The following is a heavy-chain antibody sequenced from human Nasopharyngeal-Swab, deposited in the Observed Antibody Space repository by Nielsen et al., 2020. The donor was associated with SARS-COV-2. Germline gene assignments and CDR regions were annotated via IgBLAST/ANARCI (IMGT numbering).Heavy chain of an antibody. V-gene: IGHV3-7*01. D-gene: IGHD6-13*01. CDR1: GFTFSSYG. CDR2: IKQDGSEK. CDR3: ARLGGSSWCFDY. Sequence: GETLKISCAASGFTFSSYGMSWVRQAPGKGLEWVANIKQDGSEKYYVDSVKGRFTISRDNAKNSLYLQMNSLRAEDTAVYYCARLGGSSWCFDYWGQGTLVTVSS. J-gene: IGHJ4*02.